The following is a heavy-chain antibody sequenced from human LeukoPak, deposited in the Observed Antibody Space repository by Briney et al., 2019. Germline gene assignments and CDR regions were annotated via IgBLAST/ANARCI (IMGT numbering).Heavy chain of an antibody. Sequence: PGGSLRLSCAASGFTFSSYPMHWVRQAPGKGLEWVAVIGYDGRIQVYADSVKGRFTISRDSSENMLYLQMDSLKPDDTAVYYCARDPVTGIPDYLDYWGQGILVTVS. CDR3: ARDPVTGIPDYLDY. D-gene: IGHD2-21*02. CDR1: GFTFSSYP. J-gene: IGHJ4*02. V-gene: IGHV3-30*04. CDR2: IGYDGRIQ.